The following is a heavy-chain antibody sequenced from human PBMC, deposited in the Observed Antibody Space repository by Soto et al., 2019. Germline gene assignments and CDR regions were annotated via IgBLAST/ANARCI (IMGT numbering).Heavy chain of an antibody. V-gene: IGHV3-48*01. Sequence: PGGSLRLSCAASGFTSSSYSMNWVRQAPGKGLEWVSYISSSSSTIYYADSVKGRFTISRDNAKNSLYLQMNSLRAEDTAVHYCARGPDRGDAFDIWGQGTMVTVSS. J-gene: IGHJ3*02. D-gene: IGHD3-10*01. CDR3: ARGPDRGDAFDI. CDR1: GFTSSSYS. CDR2: ISSSSSTI.